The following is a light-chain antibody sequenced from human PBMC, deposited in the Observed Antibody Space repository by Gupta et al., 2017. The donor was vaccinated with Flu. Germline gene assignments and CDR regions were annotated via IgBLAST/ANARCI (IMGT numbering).Light chain of an antibody. CDR3: QQRGNWPPWT. CDR1: QTISSF. CDR2: DAS. J-gene: IGKJ1*01. V-gene: IGKV3-11*01. Sequence: EIVLTQSPATLSLSPGERATLSWRASQTISSFLAWYQQKPGQAPRLLIYDASNRATGIPARFSGSGAGTDFTLTISSLEAEDFAVYYCQQRGNWPPWTFGQGTKVEIK.